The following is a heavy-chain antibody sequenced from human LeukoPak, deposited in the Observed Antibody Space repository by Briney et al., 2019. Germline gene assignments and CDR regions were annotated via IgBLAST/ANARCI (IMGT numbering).Heavy chain of an antibody. CDR2: IWYDGSNK. V-gene: IGHV3-33*06. J-gene: IGHJ4*02. CDR3: AKERRGDGYED. Sequence: PGGSLRLSCAASGFTFSSYGMHWVRQAPGKGLEWVAVIWYDGSNKYYADSVKGRFTISRDNSKNTLYLQMNSLRAEDTAVYYCAKERRGDGYEDWGQGTLVTASS. CDR1: GFTFSSYG. D-gene: IGHD5-24*01.